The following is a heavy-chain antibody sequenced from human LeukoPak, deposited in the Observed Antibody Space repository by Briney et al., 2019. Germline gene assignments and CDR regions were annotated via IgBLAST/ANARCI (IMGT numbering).Heavy chain of an antibody. Sequence: GGSLRLSCAASGFTFSSYAMSWVRQAPGKGLEWVSAISGSGGSTYYADSVKGRFTISRDNSKNTLYLQMNSLRAEDTAVYYCAKDLYPWSSGYYTPRAGFDYWGQGTLVTVSS. J-gene: IGHJ4*02. CDR1: GFTFSSYA. V-gene: IGHV3-23*01. D-gene: IGHD3-22*01. CDR3: AKDLYPWSSGYYTPRAGFDY. CDR2: ISGSGGST.